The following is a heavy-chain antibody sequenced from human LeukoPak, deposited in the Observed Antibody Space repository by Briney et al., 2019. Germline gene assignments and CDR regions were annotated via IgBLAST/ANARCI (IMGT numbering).Heavy chain of an antibody. CDR3: ARDQVSVAGTGIDY. V-gene: IGHV3-11*04. Sequence: GGSLRLSCAASGFTFSDYYMSWIRQAPGKGLEWVSYISSSGNTVKYADSVKGRFTISRDNAKNSLYLQMNSLRAEDTAVYYCARDQVSVAGTGIDYWGQGTLVTVSS. CDR2: ISSSGNTV. J-gene: IGHJ4*02. CDR1: GFTFSDYY. D-gene: IGHD6-19*01.